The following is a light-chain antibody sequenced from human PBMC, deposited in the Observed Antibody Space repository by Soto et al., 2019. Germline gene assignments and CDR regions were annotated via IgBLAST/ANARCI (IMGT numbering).Light chain of an antibody. CDR3: QQRSNWPPRLT. Sequence: EIVLPQSPATLSLSPGERATLSCRASQSVSSYLAWYQQKPGQAPRLLIYDASNRATGIPARLSGSVSGTDFTLTISSLEPEDIAVYYCQQRSNWPPRLTFGGGTKVEIK. J-gene: IGKJ4*01. V-gene: IGKV3-11*01. CDR1: QSVSSY. CDR2: DAS.